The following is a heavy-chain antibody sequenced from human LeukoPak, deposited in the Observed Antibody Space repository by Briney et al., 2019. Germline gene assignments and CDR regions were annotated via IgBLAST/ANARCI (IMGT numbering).Heavy chain of an antibody. CDR3: AKDGIVGAIYYFDY. CDR1: GFTFSSFG. V-gene: IGHV3-30*02. D-gene: IGHD1-26*01. CDR2: IHNYETTE. Sequence: HPGGSLRLSCAASGFTFSSFGMHWVRQTPGKGLEWVTFIHNYETTEYYADSVKGRFTISRDNSKNTLYLQMNSLRAEDTAVYYCAKDGIVGAIYYFDYWGQGTLVTVSS. J-gene: IGHJ4*02.